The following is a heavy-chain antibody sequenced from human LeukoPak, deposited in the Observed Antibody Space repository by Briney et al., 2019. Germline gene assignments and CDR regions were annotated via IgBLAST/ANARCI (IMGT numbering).Heavy chain of an antibody. CDR2: ISGDGGST. CDR3: AKDNPDASFDY. J-gene: IGHJ4*02. V-gene: IGHV3-43*02. Sequence: PGGSLRLSCAASGFTFDDYAMHWVRQAPGKGLEWVSLISGDGGSTYYADSVKGRFTISRDNSKNSLYLQMNSLRTEGTALYYCAKDNPDASFDYWGQGTLVTVSS. D-gene: IGHD1-14*01. CDR1: GFTFDDYA.